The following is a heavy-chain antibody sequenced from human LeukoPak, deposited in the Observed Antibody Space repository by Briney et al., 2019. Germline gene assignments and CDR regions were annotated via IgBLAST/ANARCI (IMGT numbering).Heavy chain of an antibody. CDR1: GFTFSSYG. CDR3: ARRLGVARADAFDI. V-gene: IGHV3-30*02. Sequence: GGSLRLSCAASGFTFSSYGMHWVRQAPGKGLEWVAFIRYDGSNKYYADSVKGRFTISRDNSKNTLYLQMNSLRAEDTAVYYCARRLGVARADAFDIWGQGTMVTVSS. D-gene: IGHD3-3*01. J-gene: IGHJ3*02. CDR2: IRYDGSNK.